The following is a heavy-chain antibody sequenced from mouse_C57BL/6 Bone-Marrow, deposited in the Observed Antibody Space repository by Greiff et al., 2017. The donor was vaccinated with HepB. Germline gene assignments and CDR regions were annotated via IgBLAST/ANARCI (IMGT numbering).Heavy chain of an antibody. J-gene: IGHJ3*01. Sequence: VNVAESGPGLVAPSQSLSITCTVSGFSLTSYAISWVRQPPVKGLEWLGVIWTGGGTNYNSALKSRLSISKDNSKSQVFLKMNSLQTDDTARYYCARPFSYYDYEFAYWGQGTLVTVSA. V-gene: IGHV2-9-1*01. CDR1: GFSLTSYA. CDR3: ARPFSYYDYEFAY. D-gene: IGHD2-4*01. CDR2: IWTGGGT.